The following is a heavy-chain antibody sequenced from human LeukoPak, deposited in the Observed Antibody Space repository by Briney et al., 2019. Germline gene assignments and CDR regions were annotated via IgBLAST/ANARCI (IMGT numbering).Heavy chain of an antibody. CDR1: GGSISSGGYY. Sequence: SETLSLTCTVSGGSISSGGYYWSWIRQPAGKGLEWIGRIYTSGSTNYNPSLKSRVTISVDTSKNQFSLKLSSATAADTAVYYCARGISAAAKNWFDPWGQGTLVTVSS. D-gene: IGHD6-13*01. CDR3: ARGISAAAKNWFDP. CDR2: IYTSGST. V-gene: IGHV4-61*02. J-gene: IGHJ5*02.